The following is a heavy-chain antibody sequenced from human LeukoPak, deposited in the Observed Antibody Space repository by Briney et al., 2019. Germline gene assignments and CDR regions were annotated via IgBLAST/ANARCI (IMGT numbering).Heavy chain of an antibody. CDR2: IYYSGST. Sequence: PSETLSLTCTVSGGSISSSSYYRDWIRQPPGKGLEWIGSIYYSGSTYYNPSLKSRVTISVDTSKNQFSLKLSSVTAADTAVYYCARGRLNSSGWPRLRSYYFDYWGQGTLVTVSS. CDR3: ARGRLNSSGWPRLRSYYFDY. CDR1: GGSISSSSYY. D-gene: IGHD6-19*01. J-gene: IGHJ4*02. V-gene: IGHV4-39*07.